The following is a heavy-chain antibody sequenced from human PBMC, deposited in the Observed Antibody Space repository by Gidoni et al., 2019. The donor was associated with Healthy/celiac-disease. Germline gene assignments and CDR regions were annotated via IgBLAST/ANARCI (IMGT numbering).Heavy chain of an antibody. CDR3: TSHPVPFGGVIDY. J-gene: IGHJ4*02. Sequence: EVQLVESGGGLVKPGRSLRLSCTASGFTFGDYAMSWFRQAPGKGLEWVGFIRSKAYGGTTEYAASVKGRFTISRDDSKSIAYLQMNSLKTEDTAVYYCTSHPVPFGGVIDYWGQGTLVTVSS. CDR2: IRSKAYGGTT. D-gene: IGHD3-16*02. CDR1: GFTFGDYA. V-gene: IGHV3-49*05.